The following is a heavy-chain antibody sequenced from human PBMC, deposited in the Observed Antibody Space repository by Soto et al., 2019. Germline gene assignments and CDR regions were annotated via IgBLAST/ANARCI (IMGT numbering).Heavy chain of an antibody. D-gene: IGHD2-2*01. CDR3: TTASSIVVVPAAMVHAFDI. V-gene: IGHV3-15*07. CDR1: GFTFCNAW. CDR2: IKSKTDGGTT. Sequence: GGSLRLSCAASGFTFCNAWMNWVRQAPGKGLEWVGRIKSKTDGGTTDYAAPVKGRFTISRDDSKNTLYLQMNSLKTEDTAVYYCTTASSIVVVPAAMVHAFDIWGQGTMVTVSS. J-gene: IGHJ3*02.